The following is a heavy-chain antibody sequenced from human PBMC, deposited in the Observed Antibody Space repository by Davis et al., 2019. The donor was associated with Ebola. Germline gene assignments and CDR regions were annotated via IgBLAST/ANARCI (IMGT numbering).Heavy chain of an antibody. J-gene: IGHJ6*02. D-gene: IGHD2-2*01. V-gene: IGHV3-48*03. CDR3: ARDDIVVGGGYYYYYGMDV. Sequence: GESLKISCAASGFTFSSYEMNWVRQAPGKGLEWVSYISSSGSTIYYADSVKGRFTISRDNAKNSLYLQMNSLRAEDTAVYYCARDDIVVGGGYYYYYGMDVWGQGTTVTVSS. CDR2: ISSSGSTI. CDR1: GFTFSSYE.